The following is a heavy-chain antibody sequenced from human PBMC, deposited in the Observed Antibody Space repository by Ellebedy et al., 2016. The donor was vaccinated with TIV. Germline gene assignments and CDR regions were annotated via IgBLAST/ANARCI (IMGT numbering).Heavy chain of an antibody. V-gene: IGHV4-59*08. J-gene: IGHJ6*02. CDR1: GGSISSYY. Sequence: MPSETLSLTCTVSGGSISSYYWSWIRQPPGKGLEWIGYIYYSGSTNYNPSLKRRVTISVDTSKNQFSLKLSSVTAADTAVYYCARKVSRGGYYYYGMDVWGQGTTVTVSS. CDR3: ARKVSRGGYYYYGMDV. CDR2: IYYSGST. D-gene: IGHD2-8*01.